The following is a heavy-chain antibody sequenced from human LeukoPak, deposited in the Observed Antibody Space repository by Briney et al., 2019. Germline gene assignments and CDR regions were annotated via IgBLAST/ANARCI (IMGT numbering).Heavy chain of an antibody. CDR3: AREAVGGIYFDY. CDR1: GFTFSSYA. V-gene: IGHV3-30-3*01. Sequence: QPGGSLRLSCAASGFTFSSYAMHWVRQAPGKGLEWVAIISYDGSLKYYADSVKGRFTISRDNAKNTLYLQMSSLRTEDTAVYYCAREAVGGIYFDYWGQGTLVTVSS. CDR2: ISYDGSLK. D-gene: IGHD1-26*01. J-gene: IGHJ4*02.